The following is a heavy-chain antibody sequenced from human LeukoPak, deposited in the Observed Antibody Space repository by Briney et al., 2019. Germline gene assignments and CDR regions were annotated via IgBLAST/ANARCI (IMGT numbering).Heavy chain of an antibody. Sequence: ASVKVSCKASGYTFTGYYMHWVRQAPGQGLEWMGWINPNSGGTNYAQKFQGRVTMTRDTSISTAYMELSRLRSDDTAVYYCARGSQKIRGSYPLFYVYWGQGTLVTVSS. V-gene: IGHV1-2*02. D-gene: IGHD1-26*01. CDR2: INPNSGGT. CDR3: ARGSQKIRGSYPLFYVY. CDR1: GYTFTGYY. J-gene: IGHJ4*02.